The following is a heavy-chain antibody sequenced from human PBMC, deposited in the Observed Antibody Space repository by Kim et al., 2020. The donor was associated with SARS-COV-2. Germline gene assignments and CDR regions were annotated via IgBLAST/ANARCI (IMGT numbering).Heavy chain of an antibody. V-gene: IGHV4-59*13. Sequence: SETLSLTCTVSGGSISSYYWSWIRQPPGKGLEWIGYIYYSGSTNYNPSLKSRVTISVDTSKNQFSLKLSSVTAADTAVYYCARVRVVVGFTSTFDYWGQGTLVTVSS. CDR2: IYYSGST. CDR1: GGSISSYY. CDR3: ARVRVVVGFTSTFDY. D-gene: IGHD2-21*01. J-gene: IGHJ4*02.